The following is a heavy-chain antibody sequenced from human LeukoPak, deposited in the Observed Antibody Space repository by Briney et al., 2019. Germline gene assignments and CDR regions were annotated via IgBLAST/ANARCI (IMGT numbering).Heavy chain of an antibody. J-gene: IGHJ4*02. D-gene: IGHD6-13*01. V-gene: IGHV3-23*01. CDR2: ISGSGSST. CDR1: GFTFSSYT. Sequence: PGGLRLSCAASGFTFSSYTMSWVRQAPGKGLEWVSGISGSGSSTYYADSVKSRFNISRDNSKNMVYLQMNRLRADDTAVYHCAKEGYASSWYRFDYWGQGTLVTVSS. CDR3: AKEGYASSWYRFDY.